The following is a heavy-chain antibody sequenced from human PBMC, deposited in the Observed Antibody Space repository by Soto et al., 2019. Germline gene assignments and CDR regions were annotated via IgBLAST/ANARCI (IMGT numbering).Heavy chain of an antibody. D-gene: IGHD6-19*01. J-gene: IGHJ6*01. CDR1: GYTFTSYA. CDR3: ATYGYSSGWHPADFLYGMDV. Sequence: ASVKVSCKTSGYTFTSYAMHWVRQAPGQRLEWMGWINAGNGNTKYSQKFQGRVTITRDTSASTAYMELSSLRSEDTAVYYCATYGYSSGWHPADFLYGMDVWGQGTTVTV. CDR2: INAGNGNT. V-gene: IGHV1-3*01.